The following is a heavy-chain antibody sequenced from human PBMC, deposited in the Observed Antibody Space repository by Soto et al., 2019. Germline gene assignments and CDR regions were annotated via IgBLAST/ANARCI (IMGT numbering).Heavy chain of an antibody. CDR2: ISYDGSNT. CDR1: GFPFTTYG. V-gene: IGHV3-30*03. J-gene: IGHJ4*02. CDR3: VGGQYYFDY. D-gene: IGHD3-10*01. Sequence: GGSLRLSCAASGFPFTTYGMHWVREGPAKGLEWVAVISYDGSNTYYADSVKGRFTISRDNSKNTLYLQMNSLRPEDTALYYCVGGQYYFDYRGQGTLVTVSS.